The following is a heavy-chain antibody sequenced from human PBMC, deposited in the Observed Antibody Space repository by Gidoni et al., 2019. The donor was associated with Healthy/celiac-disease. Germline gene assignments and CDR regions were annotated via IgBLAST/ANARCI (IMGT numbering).Heavy chain of an antibody. Sequence: QVQLVQSGAEVKKPGSSVKVSCKASGGTFSSYAISWVRQAPGQGLEWMGGIIPIFGTANYAQKFQGRVTITADESTSTAYMELSSLRSEDTAVYYCARQDPEGGATRYYYYGMDVWGQGTTVTVSS. CDR2: IIPIFGTA. CDR3: ARQDPEGGATRYYYYGMDV. V-gene: IGHV1-69*01. CDR1: GGTFSSYA. D-gene: IGHD1-26*01. J-gene: IGHJ6*02.